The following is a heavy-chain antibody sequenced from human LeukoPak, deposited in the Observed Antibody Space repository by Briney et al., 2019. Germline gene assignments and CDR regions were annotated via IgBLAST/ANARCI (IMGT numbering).Heavy chain of an antibody. Sequence: SVKVSCKASGGTFSSYAISWVRQAPGQGLEWMGGIIPIFGTANYAQKFQGRVTIAADESTSTAYMELSSLRSEDTAVYYCAGGPPRCGGDCYPSSNWGQGTLVTVSS. V-gene: IGHV1-69*13. J-gene: IGHJ4*02. CDR2: IIPIFGTA. D-gene: IGHD2-21*02. CDR3: AGGPPRCGGDCYPSSN. CDR1: GGTFSSYA.